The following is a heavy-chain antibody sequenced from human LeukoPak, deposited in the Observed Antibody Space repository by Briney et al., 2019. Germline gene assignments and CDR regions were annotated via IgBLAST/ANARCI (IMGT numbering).Heavy chain of an antibody. Sequence: SETLSLTCIVSGGSIISGDYYWSWIRQPPGKGLEWIGYIYHNGDTYYNPSLKSRVSISVDTSKNQFSLKLSSVTAADTAVYYCARAGVVPAAINRAFDIWGQGSVVTVSS. V-gene: IGHV4-30-4*08. J-gene: IGHJ3*02. D-gene: IGHD2-2*02. CDR3: ARAGVVPAAINRAFDI. CDR1: GGSIISGDYY. CDR2: IYHNGDT.